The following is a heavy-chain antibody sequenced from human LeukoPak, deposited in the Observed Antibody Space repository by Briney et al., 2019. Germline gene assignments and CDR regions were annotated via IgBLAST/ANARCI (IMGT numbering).Heavy chain of an antibody. CDR2: IYYSGST. Sequence: SETLSLTCTVSGGSISSYYWSWIRQPPGKGLEWIGYIYYSGSTYYNPSLKSRVTISVDTSKNQFSLKLSSVTAADTAVYYCARGDCSGGSCYGYWGQGTLVTVSS. CDR1: GGSISSYY. V-gene: IGHV4-59*08. J-gene: IGHJ4*02. D-gene: IGHD2-15*01. CDR3: ARGDCSGGSCYGY.